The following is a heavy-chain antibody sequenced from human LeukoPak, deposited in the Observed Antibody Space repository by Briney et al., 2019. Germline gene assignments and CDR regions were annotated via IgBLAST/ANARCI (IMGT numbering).Heavy chain of an antibody. V-gene: IGHV1-69*04. CDR1: GGTFSSYA. Sequence: ASVKVSCKASGGTFSSYAISWVRQAPGQGLERMGRIIPILGIANYAQKFQGRVTITADKSTSTAYMELSSLRSEDTAVYYCAREALGYCSSTSFYPFDYWGQGTLVTVSS. J-gene: IGHJ4*02. CDR3: AREALGYCSSTSFYPFDY. CDR2: IIPILGIA. D-gene: IGHD2-2*01.